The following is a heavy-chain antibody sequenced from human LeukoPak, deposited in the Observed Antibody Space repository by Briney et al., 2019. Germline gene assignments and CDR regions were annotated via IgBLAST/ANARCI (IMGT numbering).Heavy chain of an antibody. V-gene: IGHV3-30*02. CDR3: SKGRGDYDDFRLGY. Sequence: GGSLRLSCAASVFTFSTYGFHWVRQAPEEGLEWVAFISYDGSDDYYAASVKGRFTISRDNSKNTLYLQMNSLRPEDTAVYYCSKGRGDYDDFRLGYWGQGTLVTVSS. J-gene: IGHJ4*02. CDR1: VFTFSTYG. CDR2: ISYDGSDD. D-gene: IGHD4-17*01.